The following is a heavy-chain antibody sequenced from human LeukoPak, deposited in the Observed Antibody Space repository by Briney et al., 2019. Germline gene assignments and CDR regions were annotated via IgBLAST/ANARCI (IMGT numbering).Heavy chain of an antibody. V-gene: IGHV4-30-4*01. D-gene: IGHD3-10*01. J-gene: IGHJ3*02. Sequence: SETLSLTCTVSGGSIGSGDYYWSWIRQPPGKGLEWIGYIYYSGSTYYNPSLKSRVTISVDTSKNQFSLKLSSVTAADTAVYYCARDQSRVTGGAFDIWGQGTMVTVSS. CDR2: IYYSGST. CDR1: GGSIGSGDYY. CDR3: ARDQSRVTGGAFDI.